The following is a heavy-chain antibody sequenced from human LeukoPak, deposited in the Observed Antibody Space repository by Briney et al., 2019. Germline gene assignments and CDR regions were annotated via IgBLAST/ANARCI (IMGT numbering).Heavy chain of an antibody. D-gene: IGHD3-9*01. CDR3: ARADILTGFRFDP. CDR2: IYHSGGT. CDR1: GYSISSGYY. V-gene: IGHV4-38-2*02. J-gene: IGHJ5*02. Sequence: SETLSLTCTVSGYSISSGYYWGWIRQPPGKGLEWIGSIYHSGGTYYNPSLKSRVTISVDTSKNQFSLKLSSVTAADTAVYYCARADILTGFRFDPWGQGTLVTVSS.